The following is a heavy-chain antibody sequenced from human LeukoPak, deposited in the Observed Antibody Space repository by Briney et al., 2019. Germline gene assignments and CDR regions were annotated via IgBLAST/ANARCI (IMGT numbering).Heavy chain of an antibody. CDR1: GATVSSNH. CDR3: VRDAS. J-gene: IGHJ4*02. Sequence: GESLKISCAVSGATVSSNHMSWVRQPPGKGLEWVSAIFSAGGTYYADSVKGRFTLSRDISKNTLYLQMNSLRAEDTAVYYCVRDASWGQGTLVTVSS. V-gene: IGHV3-66*01. CDR2: IFSAGGT.